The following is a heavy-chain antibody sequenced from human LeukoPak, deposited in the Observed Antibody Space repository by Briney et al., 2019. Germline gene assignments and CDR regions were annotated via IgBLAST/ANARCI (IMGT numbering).Heavy chain of an antibody. D-gene: IGHD2-2*02. CDR3: ARKGYCSSTSCYTDNWFDP. V-gene: IGHV1-8*03. CDR1: GYTFTSYD. J-gene: IGHJ5*02. Sequence: ASVKVSCKASGYTFTSYDINWVRQATGQGLEWMGWINPNSGNTGYAQKFQGRVTITRNTSISTAYMELSSLRSEDTAVYYCARKGYCSSTSCYTDNWFDPWGQGTLVTVSS. CDR2: INPNSGNT.